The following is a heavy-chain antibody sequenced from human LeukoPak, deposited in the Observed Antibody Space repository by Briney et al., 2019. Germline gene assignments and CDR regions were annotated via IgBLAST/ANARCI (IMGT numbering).Heavy chain of an antibody. Sequence: SETLSLTCTVSGGSISSSSYYWGWIRQPPGKGLEWIGGIYSSGSTYYNPSLKSRVTISVDTSKNQFSLKLSSVTAADTAVYYCARIVVPDFDYWGQGTLVTDSS. J-gene: IGHJ4*02. CDR1: GGSISSSSYY. V-gene: IGHV4-39*01. CDR3: ARIVVPDFDY. D-gene: IGHD3-22*01. CDR2: IYSSGST.